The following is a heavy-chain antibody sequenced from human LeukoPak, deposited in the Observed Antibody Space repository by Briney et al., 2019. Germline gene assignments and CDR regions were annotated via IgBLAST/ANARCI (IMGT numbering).Heavy chain of an antibody. CDR1: GYTFTSYY. Sequence: GASVKVSCKASGYTFTSYYMHWVRQAPGQGLEWTGIINPSGGSTSYAQKFQGRVTMTRDMSTSTVYMELSSLRSEDTAVYYCARDSAQWLGDYWGQGTLVTVSS. CDR2: INPSGGST. V-gene: IGHV1-46*01. CDR3: ARDSAQWLGDY. J-gene: IGHJ4*02. D-gene: IGHD6-19*01.